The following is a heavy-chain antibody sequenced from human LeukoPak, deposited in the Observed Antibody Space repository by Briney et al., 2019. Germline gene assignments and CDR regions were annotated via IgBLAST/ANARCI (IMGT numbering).Heavy chain of an antibody. D-gene: IGHD6-13*01. CDR2: ISSSSSYI. CDR3: ARDIAAAGDY. V-gene: IGHV3-21*01. J-gene: IGHJ4*02. Sequence: GGSLRLSCAASGFTFSSYSMNWVRQAPGKGLEWVSSISSSSSYIYYADSVKGRFTISRDNAKSSLYLQMNSLRAEDTAVYYCARDIAAAGDYWGQGTLVTVSS. CDR1: GFTFSSYS.